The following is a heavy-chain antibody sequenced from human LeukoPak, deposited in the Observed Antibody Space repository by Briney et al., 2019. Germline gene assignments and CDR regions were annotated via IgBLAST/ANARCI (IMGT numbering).Heavy chain of an antibody. V-gene: IGHV1-2*02. D-gene: IGHD5-12*01. CDR2: IHPNSGAT. Sequence: ASVTVSFTSSVYTFTDYYLHWVRQAPGQGREGVGWIHPNSGATHYAQKCQGRLTITRGTSSSTVYMELTRLRSDDTAVYYCATDMGRYSGYDYDYWGQGTLVTASS. CDR1: VYTFTDYY. CDR3: ATDMGRYSGYDYDY. J-gene: IGHJ4*02.